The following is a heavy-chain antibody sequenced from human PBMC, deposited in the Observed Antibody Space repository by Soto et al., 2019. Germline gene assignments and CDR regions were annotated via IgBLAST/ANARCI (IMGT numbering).Heavy chain of an antibody. CDR3: ARTPWDGYTGYYCDY. Sequence: QVQLQESGPGLVKPSGTLSLTCAVSGDSISSSNWWSWVRQPPGKGLEWIGEIYHSGSTNYNPSLKSRVTISVDKSKYQFSLKLSSVTAADTAVYSCARTPWDGYTGYYCDYWGQGTLVTVSS. D-gene: IGHD5-18*01. CDR2: IYHSGST. CDR1: GDSISSSNW. V-gene: IGHV4-4*02. J-gene: IGHJ4*02.